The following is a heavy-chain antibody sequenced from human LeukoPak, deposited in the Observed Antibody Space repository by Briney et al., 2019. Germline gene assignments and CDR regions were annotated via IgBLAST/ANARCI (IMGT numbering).Heavy chain of an antibody. CDR1: GFTFSSYA. CDR2: ISGSGGST. CDR3: AKSRGSSSWYAGDY. Sequence: GGSLRLSCAASGFTFSSYAMSWVRQAPGKGLEWVSAISGSGGSTYYADSVKGRFTISRDNSKNPLYLQMNSLRAEDTAVYYCAKSRGSSSWYAGDYWGREPWSPSPQ. J-gene: IGHJ4*02. D-gene: IGHD6-13*01. V-gene: IGHV3-23*01.